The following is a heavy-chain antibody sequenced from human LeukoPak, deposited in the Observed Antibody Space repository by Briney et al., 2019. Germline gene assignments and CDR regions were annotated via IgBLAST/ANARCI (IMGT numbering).Heavy chain of an antibody. J-gene: IGHJ2*01. D-gene: IGHD3-22*01. CDR2: FYHSGST. CDR1: DGSISSYY. Sequence: SETLSLTCTVSDGSISSYYWSWIRQPPGKGLEWIGYFYHSGSTNYNPSLKSRVTISVDTSKNEFSLKLSSVTAADTAMYYCARNQHSYDSSGPGYWYFDLWGRGTLVTVSS. CDR3: ARNQHSYDSSGPGYWYFDL. V-gene: IGHV4-59*01.